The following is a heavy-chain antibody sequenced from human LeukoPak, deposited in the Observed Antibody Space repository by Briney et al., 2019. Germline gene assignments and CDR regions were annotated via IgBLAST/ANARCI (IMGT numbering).Heavy chain of an antibody. CDR2: IWYDGSNK. Sequence: GRSLRLSCAASGFTFSSYGMHWVRQAPGKGLEWMAVIWYDGSNKYYADSVKGRFTISRDNSKNTLYLQMNSLRAEDTAVYYCARDRGKLIDYWGQGTLVTVSS. V-gene: IGHV3-33*01. J-gene: IGHJ4*02. CDR3: ARDRGKLIDY. D-gene: IGHD1-14*01. CDR1: GFTFSSYG.